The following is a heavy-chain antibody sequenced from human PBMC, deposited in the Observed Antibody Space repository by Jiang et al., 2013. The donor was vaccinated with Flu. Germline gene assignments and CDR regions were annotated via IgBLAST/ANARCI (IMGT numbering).Heavy chain of an antibody. CDR2: IYYSGST. J-gene: IGHJ5*02. CDR1: GGSISSSSYY. CDR3: ARRLMVRGENWFDP. V-gene: IGHV4-39*01. D-gene: IGHD3-10*01. Sequence: PGLVKPSETLSLTCTVSGGSISSSSYYWGWIRQPPGKGLEWIGSIYYSGSTYYNPSLKSRVTISVDTSENQFSLKLSSVTAADTAVYYCARRLMVRGENWFDPWGQGTLVTVSS.